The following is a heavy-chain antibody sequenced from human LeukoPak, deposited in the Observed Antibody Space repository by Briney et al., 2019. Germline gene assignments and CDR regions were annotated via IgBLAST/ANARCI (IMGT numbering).Heavy chain of an antibody. Sequence: SETLSLTCTVSGGSISDYYWNWIRQPPGKGLEWIGYIYYSGSTNYHPSLESRVTISLDTSKNQFSLELSSVTAADAAVYYCARGLRGYRFGPFDYWGQGTLVTVSS. CDR1: GGSISDYY. J-gene: IGHJ4*02. D-gene: IGHD5-18*01. V-gene: IGHV4-59*01. CDR2: IYYSGST. CDR3: ARGLRGYRFGPFDY.